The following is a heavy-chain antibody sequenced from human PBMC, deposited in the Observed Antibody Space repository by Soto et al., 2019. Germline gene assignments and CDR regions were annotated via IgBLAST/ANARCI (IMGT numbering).Heavy chain of an antibody. CDR3: ARDLGSGWHDNWFDP. CDR1: GFTFSSYE. V-gene: IGHV3-48*03. D-gene: IGHD6-19*01. J-gene: IGHJ5*02. Sequence: GGSLRLSCAASGFTFSSYEMNWVRQAPGKGLEWVSYISSSGSTIYYADSVKGRFTISRDNAKNSLYLQMNSLRAEDTAVYYCARDLGSGWHDNWFDPWGQGTLVTVSS. CDR2: ISSSGSTI.